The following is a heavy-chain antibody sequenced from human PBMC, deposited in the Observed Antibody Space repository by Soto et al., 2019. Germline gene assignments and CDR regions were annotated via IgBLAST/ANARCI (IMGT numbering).Heavy chain of an antibody. Sequence: GHNRVTATHTLTVPCGFGVFPLSTSIMFVSRIRLPPEKALEWLARIDWDDDKYYSTSLKTRLNISKDTSKNQVVLTMTNMDPVDTATYYCARIPRQVVVPHRGALDGWGQGTTVPVFS. D-gene: IGHD2-2*01. J-gene: IGHJ6*02. CDR2: IDWDDDK. V-gene: IGHV2-70*11. CDR1: VFPLSTSIMF. CDR3: ARIPRQVVVPHRGALDG.